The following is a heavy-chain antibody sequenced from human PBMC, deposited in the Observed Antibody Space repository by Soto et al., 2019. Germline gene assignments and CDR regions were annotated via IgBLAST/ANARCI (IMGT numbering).Heavy chain of an antibody. V-gene: IGHV1-69*13. CDR3: ARRSLPAAIPWFDP. Sequence: ASVKVSCKASGGTFSSYAISWVRQAPGQGLEWMGGIIPIFGTANYAQKFQGRVTITADESTSTAYMELSSLRSEDTAVYYCARRSLPAAIPWFDPWGQGTLVTVSS. J-gene: IGHJ5*02. D-gene: IGHD2-2*01. CDR2: IIPIFGTA. CDR1: GGTFSSYA.